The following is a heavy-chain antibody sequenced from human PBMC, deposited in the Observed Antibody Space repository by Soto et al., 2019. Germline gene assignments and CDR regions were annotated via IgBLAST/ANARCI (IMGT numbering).Heavy chain of an antibody. CDR1: GFTFSSYS. D-gene: IGHD4-17*01. V-gene: IGHV3-21*01. CDR3: ARGGDYGDPYYFDY. CDR2: ISSSSYI. Sequence: GGSLRLSCAASGFTFSSYSMNWVRQAPGKGLEWVSSISSSSYIYYADSVKGRFTISRDNAKNSLYLQMNSLRAEDTAVYYCARGGDYGDPYYFDYWGQGTLVTVSS. J-gene: IGHJ4*02.